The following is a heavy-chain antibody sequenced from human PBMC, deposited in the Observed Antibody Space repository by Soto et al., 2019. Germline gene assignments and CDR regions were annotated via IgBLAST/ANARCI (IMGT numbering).Heavy chain of an antibody. J-gene: IGHJ6*02. CDR2: IYYSGST. CDR1: GGSISSGDYY. Sequence: PSETLSLTCTVSGGSISSGDYYWSWIRQPPGKGLEWIGYIYYSGSTYYNPSLKSRVTISVDTSKNQFSLKLSSVTAADTAVYYCARGTLTRGGYDSFFGSPYYYYGMDVWGQGTTVTVSS. CDR3: ARGTLTRGGYDSFFGSPYYYYGMDV. V-gene: IGHV4-30-4*01. D-gene: IGHD5-12*01.